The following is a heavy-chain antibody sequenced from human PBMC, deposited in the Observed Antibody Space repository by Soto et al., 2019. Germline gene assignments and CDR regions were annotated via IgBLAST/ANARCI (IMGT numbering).Heavy chain of an antibody. CDR3: ARDGGAAAGPAEYFQH. CDR1: GYTVSSYA. CDR2: ISYDGSNK. D-gene: IGHD6-13*01. J-gene: IGHJ1*01. Sequence: QVQLVESGGGVVQPGRYLSLSCAASGYTVSSYALHWVRQAPGKGLEWVAVISYDGSNKYYADSVKGRFTISRDNSKNTLYLQMNSLRAEDTAVYYCARDGGAAAGPAEYFQHWGQGTLVTVSS. V-gene: IGHV3-30-3*01.